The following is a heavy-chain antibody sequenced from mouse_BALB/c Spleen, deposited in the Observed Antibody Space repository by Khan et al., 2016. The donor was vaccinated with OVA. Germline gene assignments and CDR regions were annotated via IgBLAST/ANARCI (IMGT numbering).Heavy chain of an antibody. J-gene: IGHJ4*01. CDR2: INTYTGEA. D-gene: IGHD2-10*01. CDR1: GYTFTSYG. Sequence: QIQLVQSGPELKKPGETVKISCKASGYTFTSYGMNWVKQSPGKALRWMGWINTYTGEATYTDDFKGRFAFSLETSASTAYLQLNNLKNEDTATYCCARPPYFSYTLDYWGQGTSVTVSS. V-gene: IGHV9-3-1*01. CDR3: ARPPYFSYTLDY.